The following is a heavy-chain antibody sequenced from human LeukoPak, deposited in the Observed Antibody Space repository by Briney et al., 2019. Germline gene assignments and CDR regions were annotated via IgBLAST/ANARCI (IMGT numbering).Heavy chain of an antibody. CDR2: IYYSGNT. CDR3: ARETSDWLFKHESFVV. CDR1: GGSIRSCY. D-gene: IGHD3-9*01. Sequence: SETLSLICNLSGGSIRSCYWMWIRQPPGKGLEWIGYIYYSGNTNYNPALKSRVTISVDSSTNQFSLKLSSVTAADTAMYYCARETSDWLFKHESFVVWGQGALVTVSS. J-gene: IGHJ3*01. V-gene: IGHV4-59*01.